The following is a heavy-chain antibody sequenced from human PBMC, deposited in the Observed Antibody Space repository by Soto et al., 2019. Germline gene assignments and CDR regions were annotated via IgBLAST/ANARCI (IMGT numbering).Heavy chain of an antibody. V-gene: IGHV4-4*02. CDR3: ARAPWRSSGWVRRDYYFDY. Sequence: QVQLQESGPGLVKPLGTLSLTCAVSGGSISSSNWWSWVRQPPGKGLEWIGEIYHSGSTNYNPSLKSRVTISVDKSKNQFSLKLSSVTAADTAVYYCARAPWRSSGWVRRDYYFDYWGQGTLVTVSS. D-gene: IGHD6-19*01. J-gene: IGHJ4*02. CDR1: GGSISSSNW. CDR2: IYHSGST.